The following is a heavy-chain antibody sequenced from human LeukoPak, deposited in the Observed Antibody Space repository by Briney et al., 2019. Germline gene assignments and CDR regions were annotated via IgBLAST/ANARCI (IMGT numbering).Heavy chain of an antibody. D-gene: IGHD3-16*01. CDR1: GYTFSHYG. Sequence: ASVTVSCKASGYTFSHYGINWVRQAPGQGLEWMGWNSAYNGNTNYAQNLQGRVTMTADTSTSIAYMYLRSLRPDDTAVYYCVRDGGGLYYYYYMDVWGTGTTVTVSS. CDR3: VRDGGGLYYYYYMDV. J-gene: IGHJ6*03. CDR2: NSAYNGNT. V-gene: IGHV1-18*01.